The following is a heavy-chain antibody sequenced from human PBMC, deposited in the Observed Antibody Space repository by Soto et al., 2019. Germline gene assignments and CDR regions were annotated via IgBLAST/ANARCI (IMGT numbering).Heavy chain of an antibody. Sequence: GGSLRLSCAASGFTFITYAMTWVRQAPGKGLEWVSAITGSGGSTYYADSVKGRFTISRDNAKNSLFLQMNSLRAEDTAVYYCAGGSGWLSDSWGQGTLVTVSS. CDR3: AGGSGWLSDS. V-gene: IGHV3-23*01. CDR1: GFTFITYA. D-gene: IGHD6-19*01. CDR2: ITGSGGST. J-gene: IGHJ4*02.